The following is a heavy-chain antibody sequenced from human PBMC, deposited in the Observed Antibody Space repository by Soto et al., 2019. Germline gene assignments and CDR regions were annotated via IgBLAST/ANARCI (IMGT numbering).Heavy chain of an antibody. J-gene: IGHJ3*02. CDR1: GFSFSSYT. CDR3: ARESDPARAFDI. Sequence: GGSLRLSCAASGFSFSSYTLNWFRQAPEKGLEWVSSISGASTDIYYTDLVKGRFTISRDNVKNSLFLQMNSLRAEDTAVYYCARESDPARAFDIWGQGTMVTVSS. V-gene: IGHV3-21*01. CDR2: ISGASTDI.